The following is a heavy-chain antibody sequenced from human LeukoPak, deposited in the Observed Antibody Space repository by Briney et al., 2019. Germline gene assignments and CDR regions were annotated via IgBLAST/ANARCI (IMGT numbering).Heavy chain of an antibody. V-gene: IGHV3-30*18. Sequence: GGSLRLSCAASGFTFSSYGMHWVRQAPGKGLEWVAVISYDGSNKYYADSVKGRFTISRDNSKNTLYLQMNSLRAEDTAVYYCAKEKVYYDSSGYSAYYFDYWGQGTLVTVSS. J-gene: IGHJ4*02. CDR2: ISYDGSNK. CDR3: AKEKVYYDSSGYSAYYFDY. CDR1: GFTFSSYG. D-gene: IGHD3-22*01.